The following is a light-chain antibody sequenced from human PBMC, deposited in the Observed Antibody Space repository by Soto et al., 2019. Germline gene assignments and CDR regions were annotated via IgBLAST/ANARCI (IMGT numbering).Light chain of an antibody. CDR3: SSYRRTNWV. Sequence: QAVVTQPASVSGSPGQSITISCTGTRSDIGDYNSVSWYQQHPGKAPKLMIYEVSNRPSGVSNRFSGSKSGNTASLTISGLQAEDEADYYCSSYRRTNWVFGGGTKVTVL. V-gene: IGLV2-14*01. CDR1: RSDIGDYNS. CDR2: EVS. J-gene: IGLJ3*02.